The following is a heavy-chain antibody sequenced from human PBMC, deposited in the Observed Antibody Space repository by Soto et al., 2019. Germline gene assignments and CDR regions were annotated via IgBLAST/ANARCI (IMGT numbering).Heavy chain of an antibody. CDR1: GYTFTSYG. CDR2: SSAYNGNT. CDR3: ATDAENIVVVVAASDDYGIEV. V-gene: IGHV1-18*04. D-gene: IGHD2-15*01. J-gene: IGHJ6*01. Sequence: AASVKVSCKASGYTFTSYGISWVRQAPGQGLEWMGWSSAYNGNTNYAQKLQGRVTMTTDKSTSTAYMGLRGLRFDDRDVYYCATDAENIVVVVAASDDYGIEVWGQAGPVTV.